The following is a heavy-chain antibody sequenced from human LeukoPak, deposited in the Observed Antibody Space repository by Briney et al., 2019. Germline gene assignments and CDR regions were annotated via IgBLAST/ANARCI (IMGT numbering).Heavy chain of an antibody. CDR3: ARGSGSHFDS. CDR1: GFTFSSYG. D-gene: IGHD3-22*01. CDR2: ISSSSSYT. V-gene: IGHV3-21*05. Sequence: PGGSLRLSCAASGFTFSSYGMHWIRQAPGKGLEWVSYISSSSSYTNYGDSVKGRFTSSRDNAKSSLYLRMNSLRAEDTAVYYCARGSGSHFDSWGQGTLVTVSS. J-gene: IGHJ4*02.